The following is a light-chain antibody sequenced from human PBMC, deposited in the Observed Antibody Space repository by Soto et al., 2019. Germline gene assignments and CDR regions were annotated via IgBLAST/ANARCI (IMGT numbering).Light chain of an antibody. CDR1: QDISKY. J-gene: IGKJ4*01. CDR2: DVF. V-gene: IGKV1-33*01. CDR3: QQYESLPT. Sequence: DIQMTQSPSSLSASVGDRVTITCQASQDISKYLNWYQQKPGKAPKLLTYDVFNLETGVPSRFSGSGSVTHFTFTISSLQPEDVATYYCQQYESLPTFGGGTKVDIK.